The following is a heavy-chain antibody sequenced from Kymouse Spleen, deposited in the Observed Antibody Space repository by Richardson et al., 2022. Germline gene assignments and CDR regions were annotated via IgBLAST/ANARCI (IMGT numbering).Heavy chain of an antibody. V-gene: IGHV3-30*18. CDR1: GFTFSSYG. Sequence: QVQLVESGGGVVQPGRSLRLSCAASGFTFSSYGMHWVRQAPGKGLEWVAVISYDGSNKYYADSVKGRFTISRDNSKNTLYLQMNSLRAEDTAVYYCAKDGSGSYDYYYYYGMDVWGQGTTVTVSS. CDR2: ISYDGSNK. D-gene: IGHD1-26*01. J-gene: IGHJ6*02. CDR3: AKDGSGSYDYYYYYGMDV.